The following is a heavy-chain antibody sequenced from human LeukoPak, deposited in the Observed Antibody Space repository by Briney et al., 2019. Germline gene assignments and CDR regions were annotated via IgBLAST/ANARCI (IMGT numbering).Heavy chain of an antibody. CDR2: INPNSGGT. V-gene: IGHV1-2*02. D-gene: IGHD2-15*01. Sequence: ASVKVSCKASGYTFTGYYMHWVRQAPGQGLEWMGWINPNSGGTNYAQKFQGRVTMTRDTSISTVYMELSRLRADDTAVYYCARVDPHCSGGSCYEPRFDPWGQGTLVTVSS. J-gene: IGHJ5*02. CDR3: ARVDPHCSGGSCYEPRFDP. CDR1: GYTFTGYY.